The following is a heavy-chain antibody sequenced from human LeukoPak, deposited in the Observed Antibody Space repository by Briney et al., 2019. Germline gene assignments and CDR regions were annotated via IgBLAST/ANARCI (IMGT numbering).Heavy chain of an antibody. CDR3: ARVGYYYGSGRSY. Sequence: PSETLSLTCAVYGGSFSGYYWSWIRQPPGKGLEWIGEINHSGSTNYNPSLKSRVTISVDTSKNQFSLKLSSVTAADTAVYYCARVGYYYGSGRSYWGQGTLVTVSS. V-gene: IGHV4-34*01. CDR2: INHSGST. CDR1: GGSFSGYY. D-gene: IGHD3-10*01. J-gene: IGHJ4*02.